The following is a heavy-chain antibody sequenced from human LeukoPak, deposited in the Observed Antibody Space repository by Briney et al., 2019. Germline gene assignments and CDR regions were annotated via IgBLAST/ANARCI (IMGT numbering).Heavy chain of an antibody. CDR2: INPNSGGT. CDR1: GYTFTGYY. CDR3: ARNRHYYDSSGYYPLDY. V-gene: IGHV1-2*02. D-gene: IGHD3-22*01. J-gene: IGHJ4*02. Sequence: ASVKVSCKASGYTFTGYYMHWVRQAPGQGLEWMGWINPNSGGTNYAQKFQGRVTMTRDTSISTAYMELSRLRSDDMAVYYCARNRHYYDSSGYYPLDYWGQGTLVTVSS.